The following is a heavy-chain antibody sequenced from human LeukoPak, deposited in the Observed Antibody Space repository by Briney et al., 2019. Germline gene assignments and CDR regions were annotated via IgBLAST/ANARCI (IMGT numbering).Heavy chain of an antibody. CDR2: INPSNSYT. J-gene: IGHJ4*02. CDR3: ARAYTYGLGY. D-gene: IGHD5-18*01. Sequence: ASVKVSCTASGYTFTSYYMHWVRQAPGQGLEWMGTINPSNSYTNYAQKFQGRVTMTRDTSTSTAYMELSSLRSEDTAVYYCARAYTYGLGYWGRGITVTVSS. V-gene: IGHV1-46*01. CDR1: GYTFTSYY.